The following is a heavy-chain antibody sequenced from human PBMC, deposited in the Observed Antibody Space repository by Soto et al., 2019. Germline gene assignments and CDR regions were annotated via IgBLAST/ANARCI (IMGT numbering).Heavy chain of an antibody. Sequence: QVQLQESGPGLVKPSQTLSLTCTVSGSSISSGGYYWSWIRQHPGKGLEWIGYIYYSGSTYYNLSLKSRLITSVDTSKNGFSLKLSSVTAADTAVYYCARLGFGGNPYYFDYWGQGILVTVSS. CDR1: GSSISSGGYY. D-gene: IGHD2-15*01. J-gene: IGHJ4*02. CDR2: IYYSGST. CDR3: ARLGFGGNPYYFDY. V-gene: IGHV4-31*03.